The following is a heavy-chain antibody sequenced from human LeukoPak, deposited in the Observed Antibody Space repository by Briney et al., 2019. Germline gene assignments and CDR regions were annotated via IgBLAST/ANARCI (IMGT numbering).Heavy chain of an antibody. J-gene: IGHJ4*02. CDR1: GFTFSSYS. V-gene: IGHV3-21*01. CDR3: ARELGSAKGRY. Sequence: GGSLRLSCAASGFTFSSYSMNWVRQAPGKGLEWVSSISSSSSYIYYADSVKGRFTISRDNAKNSLYLQMNSLRAEDTAVYYCARELGSAKGRYWGQGTLVTVSS. CDR2: ISSSSSYI. D-gene: IGHD2-2*01.